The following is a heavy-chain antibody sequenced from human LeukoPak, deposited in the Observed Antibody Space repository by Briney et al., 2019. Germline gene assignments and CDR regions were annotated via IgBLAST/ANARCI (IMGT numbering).Heavy chain of an antibody. Sequence: GESLKISRKGSGYSFTSYWIGWVRQMPGKGLEWMGIIHPGDSDTRYSPSFQGQVTISADKSISTAYLQWSSLKASDTAMYYCARLRTTVVTPRRYFDYWGQGTLVTVSS. CDR2: IHPGDSDT. J-gene: IGHJ4*02. CDR3: ARLRTTVVTPRRYFDY. D-gene: IGHD4-23*01. V-gene: IGHV5-51*01. CDR1: GYSFTSYW.